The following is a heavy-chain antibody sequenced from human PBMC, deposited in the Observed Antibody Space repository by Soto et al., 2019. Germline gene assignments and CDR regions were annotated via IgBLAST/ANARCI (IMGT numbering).Heavy chain of an antibody. CDR3: AGWGDGKRSDY. J-gene: IGHJ4*02. Sequence: QVQLVESGGGVVQPGRSLTLSCAASGFTFSSHGMHWVRQAPGKGLEWVAVIWYDGSNKYYEDSVKGNFVISRDTTKKKLYHEMNSLSAEDTAGYYCAGWGDGKRSDYWGQGTLVTVSS. CDR2: IWYDGSNK. D-gene: IGHD3-16*01. CDR1: GFTFSSHG. V-gene: IGHV3-33*01.